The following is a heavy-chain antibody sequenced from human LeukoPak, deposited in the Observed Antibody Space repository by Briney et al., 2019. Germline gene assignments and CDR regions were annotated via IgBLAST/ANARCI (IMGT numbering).Heavy chain of an antibody. J-gene: IGHJ4*02. Sequence: GGSLRLSCAASGNYWMHWVRQVPGKGLVWVLHINSDGSWTSYADSVKGRFTISKDNAKNTLYLQMNSLRAEDTAVYYCVRDLGGRSGHRGQGTLVTVSS. V-gene: IGHV3-74*01. CDR2: INSDGSWT. CDR1: GNYW. CDR3: VRDLGGRSGH. D-gene: IGHD1-26*01.